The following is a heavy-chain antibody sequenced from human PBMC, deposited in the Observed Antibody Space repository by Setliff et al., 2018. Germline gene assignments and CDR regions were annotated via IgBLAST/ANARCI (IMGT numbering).Heavy chain of an antibody. CDR1: GAFSSRHY. V-gene: IGHV4-59*11. CDR2: IFHSGST. Sequence: PSETLSLTCTVSGAFSSRHYWSWIRQPPGKGLEWIGYIFHSGSTNFNPSSKSRVTIPVDTSKNQFSLNLSSVTAADTAVYYCARVAGAKVNYMDVWGKGTTVTVS. D-gene: IGHD1-26*01. CDR3: ARVAGAKVNYMDV. J-gene: IGHJ6*03.